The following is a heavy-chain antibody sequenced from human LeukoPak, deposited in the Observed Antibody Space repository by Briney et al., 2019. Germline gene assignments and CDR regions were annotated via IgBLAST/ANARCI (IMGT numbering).Heavy chain of an antibody. CDR2: INHSGST. J-gene: IGHJ1*01. Sequence: ETSETLSLTCAVYGGSFSTYYWSWIRQPPGKGLEWVGEINHSGSTNYNPSPKSRVTISIDTSKNQFSLKLTSVTAADTAVYYCARPGGRSGLAEYFQYWGQGTLVTVSS. V-gene: IGHV4-34*01. CDR3: ARPGGRSGLAEYFQY. D-gene: IGHD6-19*01. CDR1: GGSFSTYY.